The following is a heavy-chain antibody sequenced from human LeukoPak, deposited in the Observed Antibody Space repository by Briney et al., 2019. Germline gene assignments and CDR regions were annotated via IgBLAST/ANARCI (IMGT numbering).Heavy chain of an antibody. Sequence: GGSLRLSCAASGFSVSIYYMNWVRQAPGKGLEWVSIIFSGASTYYADSVQGRFTISRDTSKNTVSLQMNSLRAEDTAVYFCARVGDHFHWNLDLWGRGTLVSVSS. D-gene: IGHD3-3*02. J-gene: IGHJ2*01. CDR1: GFSVSIYY. CDR3: ARVGDHFHWNLDL. V-gene: IGHV3-53*01. CDR2: IFSGAST.